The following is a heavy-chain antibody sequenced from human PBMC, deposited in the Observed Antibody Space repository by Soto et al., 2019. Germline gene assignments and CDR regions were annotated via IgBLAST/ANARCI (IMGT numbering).Heavy chain of an antibody. CDR1: RYTFTSYG. CDR3: ARDVPDFWSGYTHNWFDP. J-gene: IGHJ5*02. CDR2: ISAYNGNT. D-gene: IGHD3-3*01. V-gene: IGHV1-18*01. Sequence: ASVKVSCKASRYTFTSYGISWVRQAPGQGLEWMGWISAYNGNTNYAQKLQGRVTMTTDTSTSTAYMELRSLRSDDTAVYYCARDVPDFWSGYTHNWFDPWGQGTLVTVSS.